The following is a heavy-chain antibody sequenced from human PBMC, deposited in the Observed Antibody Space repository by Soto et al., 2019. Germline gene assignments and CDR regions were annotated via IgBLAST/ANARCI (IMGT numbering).Heavy chain of an antibody. CDR2: IYYSGST. D-gene: IGHD6-13*01. Sequence: PSENLSLTCTVSGGSISSYYWSWIRQPPGKGLEWIGYIYYSGSTNYNPSLKSRVTISVDTSKNQFSLKLSSVTAADTAVYYCASSNIAAAGFYYYGMDVWGRGTTVT. J-gene: IGHJ6*02. CDR3: ASSNIAAAGFYYYGMDV. V-gene: IGHV4-59*01. CDR1: GGSISSYY.